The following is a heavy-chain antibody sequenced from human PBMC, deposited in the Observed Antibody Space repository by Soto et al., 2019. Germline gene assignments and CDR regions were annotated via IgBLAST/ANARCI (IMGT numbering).Heavy chain of an antibody. CDR2: IIPIFGTA. V-gene: IGHV1-69*01. J-gene: IGHJ4*02. D-gene: IGHD5-18*01. CDR3: ARDEEGPYSYGD. CDR1: GGTFSSYA. Sequence: QVQLVPSGAEVKKPGSSVKVSCKASGGTFSSYAISWVRQAPGQGIEWMGGIIPIFGTANYAQKFQGRVMITADESTSTAYMELSSLRSEDTAVYYCARDEEGPYSYGDWGQGTLVTVSS.